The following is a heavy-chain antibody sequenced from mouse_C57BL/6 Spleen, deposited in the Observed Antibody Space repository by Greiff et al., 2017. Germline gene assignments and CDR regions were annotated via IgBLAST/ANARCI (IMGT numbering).Heavy chain of an antibody. CDR2: KSYDGSN. J-gene: IGHJ1*03. Sequence: EVQRVESGPGLVKPSQSLSLTCSVTGYSIPSGYYWNWIRQFPGNKLEWLGYKSYDGSNNYNPSLKNRISINRDTSKNQFFLKLNSVTTDDKATYFCASPYGSSYWYFDVWGTGTTVTVSS. V-gene: IGHV3-6*01. CDR1: GYSIPSGYY. D-gene: IGHD1-1*01. CDR3: ASPYGSSYWYFDV.